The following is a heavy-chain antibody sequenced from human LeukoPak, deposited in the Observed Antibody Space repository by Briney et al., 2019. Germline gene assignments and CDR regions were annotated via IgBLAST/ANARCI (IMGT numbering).Heavy chain of an antibody. D-gene: IGHD4-17*01. CDR1: GGSFSGYY. CDR3: AVTVTTPPSTDY. Sequence: PSETLSLTCAVYGGSFSGYYWSWIRQPPGKGLEWIGEINHSGSTNYNPSLKSRVTISVDTFKNQFSLKLSSVTAADTAVYYCAVTVTTPPSTDYWGQGTLVTVSS. CDR2: INHSGST. J-gene: IGHJ4*02. V-gene: IGHV4-34*01.